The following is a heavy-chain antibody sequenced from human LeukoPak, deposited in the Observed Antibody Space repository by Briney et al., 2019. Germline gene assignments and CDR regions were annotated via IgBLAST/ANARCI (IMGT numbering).Heavy chain of an antibody. J-gene: IGHJ4*02. CDR3: ARDYGGNSVERLFDY. CDR1: GGSISSGSYF. V-gene: IGHV4-30-2*01. D-gene: IGHD4-23*01. CDR2: MCHSGST. Sequence: SETLSLTCTVSGGSISSGSYFWTWIRQPPGKGVEWIGYMCHSGSTYHNPSLKSRVTISVDKSKNQFSLKLSSVTAADTAVYYCARDYGGNSVERLFDYWGQGTLVTVSS.